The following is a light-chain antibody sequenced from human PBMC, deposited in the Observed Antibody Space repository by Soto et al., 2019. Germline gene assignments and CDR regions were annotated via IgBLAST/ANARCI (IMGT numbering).Light chain of an antibody. CDR3: QSYDSCLSYV. J-gene: IGLJ1*01. Sequence: QSVLTQPPSVSGAPGQRVTISCTGSSSNIGAGYDVHWYQQLPGTAPKLLIYGNSNRPSGVPDRFSGSKSGTSASLAITGLQAEDEADYYCQSYDSCLSYVFGPGTKATVL. CDR1: SSNIGAGYD. CDR2: GNS. V-gene: IGLV1-40*01.